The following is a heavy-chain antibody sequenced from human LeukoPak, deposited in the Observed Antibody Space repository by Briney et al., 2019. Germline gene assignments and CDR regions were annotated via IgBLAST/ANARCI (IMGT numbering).Heavy chain of an antibody. CDR2: MSYDGSHI. D-gene: IGHD3-22*01. Sequence: GRSLTLSCAASGFTFSSYGMHWVRQAPGKGLEWVAVMSYDGSHISYVDSVKGRFTISRDDFKSTLFLQMNSLRGDDTAVYYCAKGRSFDSSGYEFDFWGQGTLVTVSS. CDR1: GFTFSSYG. CDR3: AKGRSFDSSGYEFDF. J-gene: IGHJ4*02. V-gene: IGHV3-30*18.